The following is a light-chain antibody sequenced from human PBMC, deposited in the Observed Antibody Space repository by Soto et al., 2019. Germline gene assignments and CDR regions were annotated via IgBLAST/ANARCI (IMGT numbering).Light chain of an antibody. Sequence: SYELTQPLSVSVPLGQTASITCGGNNIGTRNVHWYQQKPGQAPVLVVYRDSNRPSGIPERLSGSNSGNTATLTISRAQAGDEADYYCHVWDSSTAVFGGGTKVTVL. J-gene: IGLJ3*02. CDR1: NIGTRN. CDR3: HVWDSSTAV. V-gene: IGLV3-9*01. CDR2: RDS.